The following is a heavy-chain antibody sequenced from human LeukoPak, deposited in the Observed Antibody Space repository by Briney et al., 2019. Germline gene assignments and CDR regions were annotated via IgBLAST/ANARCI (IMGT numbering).Heavy chain of an antibody. D-gene: IGHD2-21*02. V-gene: IGHV3-33*01. CDR3: ARDQNVVVTALLPY. J-gene: IGHJ4*02. CDR2: IWYDGSNK. Sequence: GRSLRLSCAASGFTFSSYGMHWVRQAPGKGLEGVAIIWYDGSNKYFADSVKGRFTISRDNSKNTLYLQMNSLRAEDTAVYYCARDQNVVVTALLPYWGQGTLVTVSS. CDR1: GFTFSSYG.